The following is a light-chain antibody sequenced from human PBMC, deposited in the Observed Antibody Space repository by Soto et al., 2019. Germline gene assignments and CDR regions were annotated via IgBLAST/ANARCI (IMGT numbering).Light chain of an antibody. Sequence: EIVLTQSPDTLSLFPGERATLSCRASQSVSSTYLAWYQQKIGQAPRLLIFGASSRATGIPDRFSGSGSGTGFSLTISRLEPEDFAVYYCQQYGSSRWTFGQGTKVDIK. CDR1: QSVSSTY. CDR2: GAS. V-gene: IGKV3-20*01. CDR3: QQYGSSRWT. J-gene: IGKJ1*01.